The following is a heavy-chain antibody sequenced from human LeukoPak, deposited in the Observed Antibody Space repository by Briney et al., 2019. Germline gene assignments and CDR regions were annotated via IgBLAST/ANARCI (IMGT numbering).Heavy chain of an antibody. CDR1: GYTFTSYA. Sequence: ASVKVSCKASGYTFTSYAIHWVRQAPGQRLEWMGWINVGNGNTKYSQKFQGRVTITRDTSASTVYMELSSLRSEDTAVYYCARVGCSSTSCMSAYYFDYWGQGTLVTVSS. CDR2: INVGNGNT. CDR3: ARVGCSSTSCMSAYYFDY. D-gene: IGHD2-2*01. V-gene: IGHV1-3*01. J-gene: IGHJ4*02.